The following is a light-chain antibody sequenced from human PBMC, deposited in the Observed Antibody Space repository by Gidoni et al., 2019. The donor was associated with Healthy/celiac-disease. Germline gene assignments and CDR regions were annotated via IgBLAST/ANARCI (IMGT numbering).Light chain of an antibody. CDR2: GAS. CDR3: QQYNNWPQYT. Sequence: IVTTQSPATLSVSPGERATLSCRSSQSVSSNFALYPQQPGQAPSLRIYGASTRATGLPARFSVSGSGTEFTLTIIILQSEDFAVDYCQQYNNWPQYTFGQGTKLEIK. CDR1: QSVSSN. J-gene: IGKJ2*01. V-gene: IGKV3-15*01.